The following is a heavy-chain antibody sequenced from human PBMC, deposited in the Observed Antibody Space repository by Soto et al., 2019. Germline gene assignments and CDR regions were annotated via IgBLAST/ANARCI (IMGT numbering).Heavy chain of an antibody. CDR3: ARGDSTDCSNGVCSFFYNHDMDV. Sequence: ASVKVSCKASGYSFTDYHIHWVRQAPGQGLEWLGRINPKSGGTSTAQKFQGWVTMTTDTSISTASMEPTRLTSDDTAIYYCARGDSTDCSNGVCSFFYNHDMDVWGQGATVTVSS. CDR2: INPKSGGT. V-gene: IGHV1-2*04. CDR1: GYSFTDYH. J-gene: IGHJ6*02. D-gene: IGHD2-8*01.